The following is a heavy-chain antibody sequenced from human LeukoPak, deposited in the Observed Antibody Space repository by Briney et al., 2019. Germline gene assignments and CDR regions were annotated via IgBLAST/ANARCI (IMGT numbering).Heavy chain of an antibody. CDR2: ISAYNGNT. Sequence: ASVKVSCKASGYTFTSYGISWVRQAPGQGLEWMGWISAYNGNTNYAQKLQGRVTMTTDTSTSTAYMELRSLRSDDTAVYYCARDGGRWELRGWFDPWGQGTLVTVSS. V-gene: IGHV1-18*01. D-gene: IGHD1-26*01. J-gene: IGHJ5*02. CDR3: ARDGGRWELRGWFDP. CDR1: GYTFTSYG.